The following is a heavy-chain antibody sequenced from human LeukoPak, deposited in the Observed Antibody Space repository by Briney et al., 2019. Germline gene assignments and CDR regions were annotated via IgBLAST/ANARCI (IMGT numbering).Heavy chain of an antibody. J-gene: IGHJ4*02. Sequence: SETLSLTCTVSSGSISSYYWNWIRQPAGKGPEWIGRVYSSGSTNYNPSLKSRVTMSVDTSKNQFSLRLSSVTAADTAVYYRAREDTSRYYLGFDYWGQGTLVTVSS. CDR2: VYSSGST. V-gene: IGHV4-4*07. CDR1: SGSISSYY. D-gene: IGHD3-22*01. CDR3: AREDTSRYYLGFDY.